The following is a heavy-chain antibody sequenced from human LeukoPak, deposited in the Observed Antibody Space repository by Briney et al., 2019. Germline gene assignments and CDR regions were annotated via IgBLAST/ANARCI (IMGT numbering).Heavy chain of an antibody. Sequence: KRGESLKISCKGSGYSFTSYWIGWVRQMPGKGLEWMGIIYPGDSDTRYSPSFQGQVTISADKSISTAYLQWSSLKASDTAMYYCARQFRYNWNDEGEGYYFDYWGQGTLATVSS. CDR1: GYSFTSYW. D-gene: IGHD1-1*01. V-gene: IGHV5-51*01. J-gene: IGHJ4*02. CDR3: ARQFRYNWNDEGEGYYFDY. CDR2: IYPGDSDT.